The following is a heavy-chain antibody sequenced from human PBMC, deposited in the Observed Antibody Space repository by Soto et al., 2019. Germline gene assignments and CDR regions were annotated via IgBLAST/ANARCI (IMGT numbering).Heavy chain of an antibody. D-gene: IGHD6-6*01. CDR2: INHSGST. J-gene: IGHJ4*02. V-gene: IGHV4-34*01. Sequence: QVQLQQWGAGLLKPSETLSLTCAVYGGSFSGYYWSWIRQPPGKGLEWIGEINHSGSTNYNPSLKSRVTISVDTSKNQFSLKLSSVTAADTAVYYCARGEYEYSSSPLDYWGQGTLVTVSS. CDR1: GGSFSGYY. CDR3: ARGEYEYSSSPLDY.